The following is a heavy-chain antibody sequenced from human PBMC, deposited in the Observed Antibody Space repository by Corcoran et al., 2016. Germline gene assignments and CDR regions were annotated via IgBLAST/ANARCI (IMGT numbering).Heavy chain of an antibody. CDR2: IYYSGST. Sequence: QVQLQESGPGLVKPSETLSLTCTVSGGSISSYYWSWIRQPPGKGLEWIGYIYYSGSTNYNPSLKSRVTISVDTSKNQFSLKLSAVTAADTAVYYCAATEEYQLRPDYWGQGTLVTVSS. D-gene: IGHD2-2*01. CDR3: AATEEYQLRPDY. CDR1: GGSISSYY. J-gene: IGHJ4*02. V-gene: IGHV4-59*01.